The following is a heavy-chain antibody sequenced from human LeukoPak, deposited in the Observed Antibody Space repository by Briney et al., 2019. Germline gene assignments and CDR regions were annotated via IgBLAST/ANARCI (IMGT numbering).Heavy chain of an antibody. CDR2: IRYDGSNK. Sequence: GGSLRLSCAASGFIFSDYNMHWVRQAPGKGLEWVAFIRYDGSNKYYADSVKGRFTISRDNSKNTLYLQMNSLRAEDTAVYYCANGRWLQFSFNYWGQGTLVTVSS. CDR3: ANGRWLQFSFNY. CDR1: GFIFSDYN. D-gene: IGHD5-24*01. J-gene: IGHJ4*02. V-gene: IGHV3-30*02.